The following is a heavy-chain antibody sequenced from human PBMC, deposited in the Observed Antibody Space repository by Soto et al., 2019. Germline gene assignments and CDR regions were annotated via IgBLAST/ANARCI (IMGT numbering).Heavy chain of an antibody. V-gene: IGHV1-69*12. Sequence: QVQLVQSGAEVKKPGSSVKVSCKASGGTFSSYAISWVRQAPGQGLEWMGGFIPIFGTADYAQRFQGRVTITADESTSTAYMELSSLRSEDTAVYYCARQGSNEYYFYGMDVWGQGTKVTVSS. CDR2: FIPIFGTA. J-gene: IGHJ6*02. CDR3: ARQGSNEYYFYGMDV. CDR1: GGTFSSYA. D-gene: IGHD3-10*01.